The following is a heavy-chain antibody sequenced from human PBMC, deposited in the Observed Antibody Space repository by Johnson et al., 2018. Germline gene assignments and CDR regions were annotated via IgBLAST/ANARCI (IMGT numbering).Heavy chain of an antibody. D-gene: IGHD4-17*01. J-gene: IGHJ4*02. V-gene: IGHV3-23*04. CDR2: ISGSGGST. CDR1: GFTFSPYA. CDR3: AKSHYGGNY. Sequence: VQLVESGGGLVQPGGSLRLSCTASGFTFSPYAMSWVRQAPGKGLEWVSGISGSGGSTNYANSVKGRFTISRDNSKTTGFLQMNSLRVEDTAVYTCAKSHYGGNYWGQGTLVTVSS.